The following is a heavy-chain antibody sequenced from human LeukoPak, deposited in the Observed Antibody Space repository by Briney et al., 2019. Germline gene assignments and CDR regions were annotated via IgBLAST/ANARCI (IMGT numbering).Heavy chain of an antibody. CDR2: ISSSNT. Sequence: GGSLRLSCAASGYTFSPYSMNWVRQAPGKGLEWVSSISSSNTYYAHPVKGRFTISRDNARKSVHLQMNSLRAEDTAVYYCARDPGDLRWGMDVWGQGTTVTVAS. V-gene: IGHV3-21*01. CDR3: ARDPGDLRWGMDV. CDR1: GYTFSPYS. D-gene: IGHD2-21*02. J-gene: IGHJ6*02.